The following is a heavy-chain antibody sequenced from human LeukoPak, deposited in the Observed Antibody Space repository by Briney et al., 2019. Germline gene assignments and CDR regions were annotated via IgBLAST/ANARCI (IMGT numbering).Heavy chain of an antibody. J-gene: IGHJ4*02. CDR3: ARHPFATPFDH. V-gene: IGHV4-59*08. CDR2: VFHTGDT. Sequence: SETLSLTCAVSGDSINSFYWSWIRQPPGKGLEWIGYVFHTGDTNSNPSLKSRVTVSLGTSTSQVSLRLTSVTAADTAVYYCARHPFATPFDHWGRGILVTVSS. D-gene: IGHD2-15*01. CDR1: GDSINSFY.